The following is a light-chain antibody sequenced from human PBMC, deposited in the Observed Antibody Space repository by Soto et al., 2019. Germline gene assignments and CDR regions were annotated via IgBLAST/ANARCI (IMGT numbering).Light chain of an antibody. CDR3: QQYNNYSPTWT. Sequence: DIQMSQSPSTLSASVGDRVTITCRASQSISSWLAWYQQKPGKAPKLLIYKASSLESGVPSRFSGSGSGTEFTLTISSLQPDDFATYYCQQYNNYSPTWTFGQGTKVDIK. J-gene: IGKJ1*01. V-gene: IGKV1-5*03. CDR2: KAS. CDR1: QSISSW.